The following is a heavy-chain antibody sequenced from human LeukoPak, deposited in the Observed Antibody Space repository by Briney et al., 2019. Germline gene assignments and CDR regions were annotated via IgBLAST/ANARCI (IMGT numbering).Heavy chain of an antibody. CDR3: ARRSALWFGEEYFDY. CDR2: IYPGDSDT. J-gene: IGHJ4*02. D-gene: IGHD3-10*01. CDR1: GYSFTSYW. V-gene: IGHV5-51*01. Sequence: GESLKISCKGSGYSFTSYWIGWVRQMPGKGLEWMGIIYPGDSDTRYSPSFQGQVTISADKSISTAYLQWSSLKASDTAMYYCARRSALWFGEEYFDYWGQGTLVTVSS.